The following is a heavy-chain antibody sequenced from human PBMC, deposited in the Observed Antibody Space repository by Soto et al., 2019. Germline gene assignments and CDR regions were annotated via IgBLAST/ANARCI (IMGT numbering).Heavy chain of an antibody. CDR2: TYYRSKWYN. CDR1: GESVSSNSAA. CDR3: ARVTAYCSGWYAATNYCGTHA. V-gene: IGHV6-1*01. J-gene: IGHJ6*02. D-gene: IGHD6-19*01. Sequence: HALSLTCASSGESVSSNSAAWKWIRQSPSRGLEWLGRTYYRSKWYNDYAVSVKSRITINPDTSKNQFTLQLNSVTPEDTAVSYCARVTAYCSGWYAATNYCGTHARGDARTVAV.